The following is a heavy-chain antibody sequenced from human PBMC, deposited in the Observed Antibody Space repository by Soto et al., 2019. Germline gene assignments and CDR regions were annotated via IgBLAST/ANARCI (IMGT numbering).Heavy chain of an antibody. V-gene: IGHV1-46*01. Sequence: QVQLVQSGAEVKKPGASVKVSCKASGYTFTSYYMHWVRQAPGQGLEWMGIINPSGGSTSYAQKFQGRVTMTRDTSTSTVYMELSSLRSEDTAVYYCASGIAVAGRTGAFDIWGQGTMVTVSS. CDR1: GYTFTSYY. D-gene: IGHD6-19*01. J-gene: IGHJ3*02. CDR2: INPSGGST. CDR3: ASGIAVAGRTGAFDI.